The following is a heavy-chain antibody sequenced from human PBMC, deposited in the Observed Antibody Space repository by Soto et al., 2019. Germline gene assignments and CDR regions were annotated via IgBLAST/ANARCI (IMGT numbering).Heavy chain of an antibody. D-gene: IGHD2-8*01. CDR3: AKEICDPNGSYGRWLDP. CDR1: GGSMSSFY. V-gene: IGHV4-59*01. J-gene: IGHJ5*02. CDR2: VFYSGST. Sequence: VXLQEXGPGLAKPSETLSLTCTVSGGSMSSFYWXXXRQPPGKGLEWIGNVFYSGSTSYNPSPKSHVPXXXXXXXXXXXXXXXXXXXXXTAVYYWAKEICDPNGSYGRWLDPWGQGTLVTVSS.